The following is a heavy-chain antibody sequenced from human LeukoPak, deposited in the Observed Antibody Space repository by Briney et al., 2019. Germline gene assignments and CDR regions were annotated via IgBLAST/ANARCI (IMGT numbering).Heavy chain of an antibody. V-gene: IGHV4-4*02. Sequence: SETLSLTCAVSGGSISSSNWWSWVRQPPGTGLEWIGEIYHSGSTNYNPSLKSRVTISVDKSKNQFSLKLSSVTAGDTAVYYCARDATTVTPYWYFDLWGRGTLVTVSS. D-gene: IGHD4-17*01. CDR3: ARDATTVTPYWYFDL. J-gene: IGHJ2*01. CDR1: GGSISSSNW. CDR2: IYHSGST.